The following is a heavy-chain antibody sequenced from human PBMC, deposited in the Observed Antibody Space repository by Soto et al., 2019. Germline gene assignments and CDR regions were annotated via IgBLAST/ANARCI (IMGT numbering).Heavy chain of an antibody. V-gene: IGHV1-8*01. CDR1: GYTFTDYD. Sequence: QEQLVQSGAEVKKPGASVKVSCKTSGYTFTDYDINWVRQATGQGLEWIGWMKPNSGETGYAQKVKGRVTMTRRAFLSTAYFELGSLSSEHATVYYCARVAVAARPRWYNWFAPWRQGTLVTAAS. D-gene: IGHD2-15*01. J-gene: IGHJ5*02. CDR3: ARVAVAARPRWYNWFAP. CDR2: MKPNSGET.